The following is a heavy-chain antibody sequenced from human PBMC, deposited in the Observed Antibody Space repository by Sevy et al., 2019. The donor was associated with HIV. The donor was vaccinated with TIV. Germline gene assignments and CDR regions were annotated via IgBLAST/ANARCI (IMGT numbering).Heavy chain of an antibody. J-gene: IGHJ3*02. CDR2: IRYDGRKK. CDR3: AHLPGVDALHI. Sequence: GGSLRRSCVASGFSFTIYGLHWVRQAPGKGLEWVAFIRYDGRKKYYEDSVKGRFTISRDNSKNTLYLQMNSLRAEDTAVYYCAHLPGVDALHIWGQGTMVTVSS. D-gene: IGHD3-3*01. CDR1: GFSFTIYG. V-gene: IGHV3-30*02.